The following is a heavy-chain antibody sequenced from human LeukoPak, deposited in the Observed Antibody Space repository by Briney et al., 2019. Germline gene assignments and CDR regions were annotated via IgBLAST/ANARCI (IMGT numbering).Heavy chain of an antibody. J-gene: IGHJ4*02. CDR2: IYYSGST. V-gene: IGHV4-31*03. Sequence: SQTLSLTCTVSGGSISSGGYYWSWIRQHPGKGLEWIGYIYYSGSTYYNPSLKSRVTISVDTSKNQFSLKLSSVTAADTAVYYGARDSEEEYSGSLIFDYWGQGTLVTVSS. CDR1: GGSISSGGYY. D-gene: IGHD1-26*01. CDR3: ARDSEEEYSGSLIFDY.